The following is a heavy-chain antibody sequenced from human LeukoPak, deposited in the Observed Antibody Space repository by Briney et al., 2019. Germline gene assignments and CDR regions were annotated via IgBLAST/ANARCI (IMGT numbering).Heavy chain of an antibody. V-gene: IGHV3-7*01. D-gene: IGHD2/OR15-2a*01. CDR2: INQEASRT. Sequence: QPGGSLRLSCAASGFTFRSYWMSWVRKAPGKGLEWLGHINQEASRTDHADSVKGRFTISRDNSRNLLYLHMSSLRAEYTAVYYCAKYLSRAFDSWGQGILVSVSS. J-gene: IGHJ4*02. CDR3: AKYLSRAFDS. CDR1: GFTFRSYW.